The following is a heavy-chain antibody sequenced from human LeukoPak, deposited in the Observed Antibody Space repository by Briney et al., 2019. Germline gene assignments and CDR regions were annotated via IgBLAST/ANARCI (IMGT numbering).Heavy chain of an antibody. CDR2: IIPIFGTA. J-gene: IGHJ5*02. D-gene: IGHD3-22*01. CDR3: ARKVPNDSSGYYYRGQFDP. V-gene: IGHV1-69*13. Sequence: VKVSCKASGGTFSSYAISWVRQAPGQGLEWMGGIIPIFGTANYAQKFQGRVTITADKSTSTAYMELSSLRSEDTAVYYCARKVPNDSSGYYYRGQFDPWGQGTLVTVSS. CDR1: GGTFSSYA.